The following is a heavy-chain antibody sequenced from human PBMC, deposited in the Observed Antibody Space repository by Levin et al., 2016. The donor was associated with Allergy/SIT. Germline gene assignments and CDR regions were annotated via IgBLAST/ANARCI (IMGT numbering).Heavy chain of an antibody. CDR2: IYYSGST. CDR1: GGSISSSSYY. Sequence: SETLSLTCTVSGGSISSSSYYWGWIRQPPGKGLEWIGSIYYSGSTYYNPSLKSRVTISVDTSKNQFSLKLSSVTAADTAVYYCARHVIGWLVLNSPRWFDPWGQGTLVTVSS. J-gene: IGHJ5*02. V-gene: IGHV4-39*01. CDR3: ARHVIGWLVLNSPRWFDP. D-gene: IGHD6-19*01.